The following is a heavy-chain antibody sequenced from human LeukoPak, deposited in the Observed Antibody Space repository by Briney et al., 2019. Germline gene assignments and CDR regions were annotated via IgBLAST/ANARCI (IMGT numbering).Heavy chain of an antibody. CDR3: TRGGPKDGDYVERDLDY. V-gene: IGHV3-73*01. J-gene: IGHJ4*02. CDR2: IRSKANSYAT. D-gene: IGHD4-17*01. Sequence: GGSLRLSCAASGVTFSGSAMHWVRQASGKGLEWGGRIRSKANSYATAYAASVKGRFTISRDDSKNTAYLQMNSLKTEDTAVYYCTRGGPKDGDYVERDLDYWGQGTLVTVSS. CDR1: GVTFSGSA.